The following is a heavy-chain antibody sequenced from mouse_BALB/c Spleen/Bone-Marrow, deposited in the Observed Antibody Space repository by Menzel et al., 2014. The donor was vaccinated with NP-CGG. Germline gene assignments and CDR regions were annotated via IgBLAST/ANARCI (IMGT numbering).Heavy chain of an antibody. J-gene: IGHJ4*01. CDR3: ARSDGAMDY. CDR1: GFTFSSFG. Sequence: EVKLVESGGGLVQPGGSRKLSCAASGFTFSSFGMHWVRQAPEKGLEWVAYISTGSSTIYYADTVKGRLTISRDNPKNTLFLQMTSLRSEDTAMYYCARSDGAMDYWGQGTSVTVSS. CDR2: ISTGSSTI. V-gene: IGHV5-17*02. D-gene: IGHD2-3*01.